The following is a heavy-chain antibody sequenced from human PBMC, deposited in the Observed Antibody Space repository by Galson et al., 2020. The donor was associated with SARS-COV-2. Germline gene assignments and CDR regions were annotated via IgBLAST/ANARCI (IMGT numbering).Heavy chain of an antibody. V-gene: IGHV3-72*01. J-gene: IGHJ4*02. CDR1: GFTFSDRY. Sequence: GGSLRLSCVASGFTFSDRYMDWVRQAPGKGLEWIGRIRNKASSYSTEYAASVKGRFTLSRDDSKSSLFLQMSSLKTEDTAMYYCVRDLDGAGDYWGQGTLVTVSS. D-gene: IGHD3-10*01. CDR2: IRNKASSYST. CDR3: VRDLDGAGDY.